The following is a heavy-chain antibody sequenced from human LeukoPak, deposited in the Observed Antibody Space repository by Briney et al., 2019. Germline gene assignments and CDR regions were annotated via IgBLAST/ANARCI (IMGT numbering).Heavy chain of an antibody. V-gene: IGHV1-69*05. CDR3: ARVRERACGSGRYYYYMDV. J-gene: IGHJ6*03. D-gene: IGHD3-10*01. Sequence: SVKVSCKASGGTFSSYAISWVRHAPGQGLEWMGGIIPIFGTANYAQKFQGRVTITTDEPTSTAYMELSSLRSEDTAVYYCARVRERACGSGRYYYYMDVWGKGTTVTVSS. CDR1: GGTFSSYA. CDR2: IIPIFGTA.